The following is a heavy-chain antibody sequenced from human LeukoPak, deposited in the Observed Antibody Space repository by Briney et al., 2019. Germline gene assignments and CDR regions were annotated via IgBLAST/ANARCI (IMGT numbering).Heavy chain of an antibody. D-gene: IGHD6-19*01. V-gene: IGHV4-30-2*01. Sequence: KSSQTLSLTCTVSGGSISSGGYYWSWIRQPPGKGLEWIGYIYHSGSTYYNPSLKSRVTISVDRSKNQFSLKLSSVTAADTAVYYCARDFGIAVAGTGDYWGQGTLVTVFS. CDR1: GGSISSGGYY. J-gene: IGHJ4*02. CDR2: IYHSGST. CDR3: ARDFGIAVAGTGDY.